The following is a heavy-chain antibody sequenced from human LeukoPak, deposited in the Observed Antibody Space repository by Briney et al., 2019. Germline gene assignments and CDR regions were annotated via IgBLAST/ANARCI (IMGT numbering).Heavy chain of an antibody. CDR2: ISSSGSTI. D-gene: IGHD2-21*02. J-gene: IGHJ5*02. CDR1: GFTFSDYY. V-gene: IGHV3-11*01. Sequence: GGSLRLSCAASGFTFSDYYMSWIRQAPGKGLEWVSYISSSGSTIYYADSVKGRFTISRDNAKNSLYLQMNSLRAEDTAVYYCAREAYCGGDCYSALDPRGQGTLVTVSS. CDR3: AREAYCGGDCYSALDP.